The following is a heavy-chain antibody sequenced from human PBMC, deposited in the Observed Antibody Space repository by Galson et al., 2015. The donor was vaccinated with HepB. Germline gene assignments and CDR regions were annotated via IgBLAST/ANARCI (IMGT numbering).Heavy chain of an antibody. Sequence: SGAEVKKPGESLKISCKAYGYSFTTYWIGWVRQMPGRGLEWMGIVHPGDSDTRYSPSFQGQVTISADKSISTAYLQWSSLEASDTAIYYCARHAAAAAAGLDVWGQGTTVTVSS. D-gene: IGHD6-25*01. CDR2: VHPGDSDT. V-gene: IGHV5-51*01. CDR3: ARHAAAAAAGLDV. CDR1: GYSFTTYW. J-gene: IGHJ6*02.